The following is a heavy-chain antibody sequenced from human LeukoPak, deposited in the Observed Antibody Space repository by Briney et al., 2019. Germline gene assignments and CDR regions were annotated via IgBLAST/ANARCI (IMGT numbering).Heavy chain of an antibody. D-gene: IGHD6-19*01. CDR3: ASTSEYSSGWKYFDY. J-gene: IGHJ4*02. CDR1: DGSISSYY. Sequence: SETLSLTCTVSDGSISSYYWSWIRQPPGKGLEWLGHIYYSGSTNYNPSLKSRVTISVDTSKNQFSLKLSPVTAADTAVYYCASTSEYSSGWKYFDYWGQGTLVTVSS. V-gene: IGHV4-59*01. CDR2: IYYSGST.